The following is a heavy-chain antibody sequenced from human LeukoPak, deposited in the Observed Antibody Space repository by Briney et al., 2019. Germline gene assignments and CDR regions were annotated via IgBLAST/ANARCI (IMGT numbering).Heavy chain of an antibody. CDR1: GSSVSSYY. CDR2: IYTSGST. J-gene: IGHJ4*02. CDR3: ARENSGSYREFDY. D-gene: IGHD1-26*01. Sequence: SETLSLTCTVSGSSVSSYYWSWIRQPAEKGLEWIGRIYTSGSTNYNPSLKSRVTMSLDTSKSQFSLKLSSVTAADTAVFYCARENSGSYREFDYWGQGTLVTVSS. V-gene: IGHV4-4*07.